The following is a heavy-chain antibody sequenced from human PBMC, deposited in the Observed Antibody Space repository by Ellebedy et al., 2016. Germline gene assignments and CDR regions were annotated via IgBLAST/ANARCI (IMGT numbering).Heavy chain of an antibody. V-gene: IGHV1-18*04. CDR3: ARIRAMIVGRGGPGWFDP. CDR2: ISAYNGNT. J-gene: IGHJ5*02. Sequence: ASVKVSCKASGYTFTSYGISWVRQAPGQGLEWMGWISAYNGNTNYAQKLQGRVTMTTDTSTSAAYMELSSLRSEDTAVYYCARIRAMIVGRGGPGWFDPWGQGTLVTVSS. CDR1: GYTFTSYG. D-gene: IGHD3-22*01.